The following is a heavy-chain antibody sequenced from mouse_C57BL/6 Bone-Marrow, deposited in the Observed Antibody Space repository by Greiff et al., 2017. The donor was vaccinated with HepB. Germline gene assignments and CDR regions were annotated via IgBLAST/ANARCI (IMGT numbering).Heavy chain of an antibody. V-gene: IGHV1-39*01. CDR1: GYSFTDYN. CDR3: ARRGQLRPYFDV. Sequence: EVKLMESGPELVKPGASVKISCKASGYSFTDYNMNWVKQSHGKSLEWIGVINPNYGTTSYNQKFKGKATLTVDQSSSTAYMQLNSLTSEDSAVYYCARRGQLRPYFDVWGTGTTVTVSS. D-gene: IGHD3-2*02. CDR2: INPNYGTT. J-gene: IGHJ1*03.